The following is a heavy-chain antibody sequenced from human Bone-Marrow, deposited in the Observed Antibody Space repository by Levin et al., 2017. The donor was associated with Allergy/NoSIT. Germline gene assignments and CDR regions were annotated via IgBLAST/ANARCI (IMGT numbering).Heavy chain of an antibody. Sequence: LSLTCAASGFTFRSRGMDWVRQAPGKGLEWVSVINTGGDNTKYADSVKGRFTISRDNSRDMLYLQMNSLTVEDTAVYYCATGGQWRHYLDYWGQGTLVTVSS. CDR2: INTGGDNT. CDR1: GFTFRSRG. J-gene: IGHJ4*02. D-gene: IGHD6-19*01. V-gene: IGHV3-23*01. CDR3: ATGGQWRHYLDY.